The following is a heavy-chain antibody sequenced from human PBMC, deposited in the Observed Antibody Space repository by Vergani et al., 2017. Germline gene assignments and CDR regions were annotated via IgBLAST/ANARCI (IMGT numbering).Heavy chain of an antibody. CDR2: TRPHEDGA. CDR3: GKTQGTVVGAWWFDP. Sequence: QVQLVESAGGVVQPGGSLRLSCAASGFTFSNSGMHWIRQAPGRGLESVTFTRPHEDGAFYSHSVRGRFTDSRDNSKNTLYLEMNRLNVDDTAIYYCGKTQGTVVGAWWFDPWGQGTPVTVSS. J-gene: IGHJ5*02. V-gene: IGHV3-30*02. D-gene: IGHD1-26*01. CDR1: GFTFSNSG.